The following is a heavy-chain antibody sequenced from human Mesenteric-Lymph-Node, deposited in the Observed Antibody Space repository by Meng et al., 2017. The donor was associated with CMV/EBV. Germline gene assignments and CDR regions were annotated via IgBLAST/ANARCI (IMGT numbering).Heavy chain of an antibody. CDR2: INSDGSST. J-gene: IGHJ6*02. Sequence: GESLKISCAASGFTFSSYWMHWVRQAPGKGLVWVSRINSDGSSTSYADSVKGRFTISRDNAKNTLYLQMNSLRAEDTAVYYCARDLDCSSTSCYTYYYYYYYGMDVWGQGTTVTVSS. V-gene: IGHV3-74*01. CDR1: GFTFSSYW. CDR3: ARDLDCSSTSCYTYYYYYYYGMDV. D-gene: IGHD2-2*02.